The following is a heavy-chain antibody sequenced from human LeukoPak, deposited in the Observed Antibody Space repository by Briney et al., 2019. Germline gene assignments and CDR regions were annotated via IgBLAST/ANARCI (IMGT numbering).Heavy chain of an antibody. CDR1: GFTFSDYY. CDR3: ARESHIAVAGSSGGY. J-gene: IGHJ4*02. V-gene: IGHV3-11*01. Sequence: GGSLRLSCAASGFTFSDYYMSWIRQAPGKGLEWVSYISSSGSTIYYADSVKGRFTISRDNAKNSLYLQMNSLRAEDTAVYYCARESHIAVAGSSGGYWGQGTLVTVSS. D-gene: IGHD6-19*01. CDR2: ISSSGSTI.